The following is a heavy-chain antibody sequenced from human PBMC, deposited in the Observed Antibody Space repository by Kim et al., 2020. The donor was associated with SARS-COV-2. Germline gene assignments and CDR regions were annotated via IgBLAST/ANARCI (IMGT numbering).Heavy chain of an antibody. Sequence: GGSLRLSCAASGFTFSSYAMSWVRQAPGKGLEWVSAISGSGGSTYYADSVKGRFTISRDNSKNTLYLQMNSLRAEDTAVYYCAKDRQNYDYIWGSYRYEGGFDYWGQGTLVTVSS. CDR2: ISGSGGST. J-gene: IGHJ4*02. CDR3: AKDRQNYDYIWGSYRYEGGFDY. CDR1: GFTFSSYA. D-gene: IGHD3-16*02. V-gene: IGHV3-23*01.